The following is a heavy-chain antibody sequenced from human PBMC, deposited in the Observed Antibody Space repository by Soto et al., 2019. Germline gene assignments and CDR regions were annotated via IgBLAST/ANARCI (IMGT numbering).Heavy chain of an antibody. J-gene: IGHJ4*02. Sequence: VASVKVSCKASGYTFTSYGISWVRQAPGQGLEWMGWISAYNGNTNYAQKLQGRVTMTTDTSTSTAYMELRSLRSDDTAVYYCASYTYYYGSGSTPSGFDYWGQGTLVTVSS. CDR1: GYTFTSYG. CDR2: ISAYNGNT. CDR3: ASYTYYYGSGSTPSGFDY. V-gene: IGHV1-18*01. D-gene: IGHD3-10*01.